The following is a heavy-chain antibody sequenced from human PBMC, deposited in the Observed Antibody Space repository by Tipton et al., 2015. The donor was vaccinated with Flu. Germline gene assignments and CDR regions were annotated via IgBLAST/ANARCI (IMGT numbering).Heavy chain of an antibody. J-gene: IGHJ4*02. CDR3: AGPGYCTNGVCFTGGVY. V-gene: IGHV5-51*01. D-gene: IGHD2-8*01. CDR1: GYSFAKHW. Sequence: QLVQSGAEVRKPGESLKISCKASGYSFAKHWIGWVRQMPGKGLEWMGIIFPGDSETKYSPSFQGQVTISADGSITTAYLQWSSLKASDPAMYYWAGPGYCTNGVCFTGGVYWGQGTLVTVSS. CDR2: IFPGDSET.